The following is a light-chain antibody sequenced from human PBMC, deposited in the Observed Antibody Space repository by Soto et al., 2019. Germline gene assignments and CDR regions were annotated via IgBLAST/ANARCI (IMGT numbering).Light chain of an antibody. CDR3: QQRSSWPLT. CDR1: QGVSSY. CDR2: DAS. Sequence: EIVLTQSPATLSLSPGERATLSCRASQGVSSYLAWYQQKPGQAPRLLIYDASNRATGIPARFSGSGPGTDFTLTISSLEPEDSAIYYCQQRSSWPLTFGGGTKVDIK. V-gene: IGKV3D-11*01. J-gene: IGKJ4*01.